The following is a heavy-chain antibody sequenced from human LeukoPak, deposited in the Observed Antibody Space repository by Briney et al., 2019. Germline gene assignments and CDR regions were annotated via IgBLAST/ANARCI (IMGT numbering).Heavy chain of an antibody. V-gene: IGHV4-59*01. CDR1: GGSISSYY. Sequence: PSETLSLTCTVSGGSISSYYWSWIRQPPGKGLEWIGYIYYSGSTNYTPSLKSRVTISVDTSKNQFSLKLSSVTAADTAVYYCARAENSYGYYFDYWGQGTLVTVSS. J-gene: IGHJ4*02. CDR3: ARAENSYGYYFDY. D-gene: IGHD5-18*01. CDR2: IYYSGST.